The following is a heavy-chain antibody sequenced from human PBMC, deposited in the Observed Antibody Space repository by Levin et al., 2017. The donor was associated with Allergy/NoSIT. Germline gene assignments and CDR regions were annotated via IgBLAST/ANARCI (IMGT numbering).Heavy chain of an antibody. CDR1: GFTFSSYA. D-gene: IGHD6-13*01. J-gene: IGHJ6*02. V-gene: IGHV3-23*01. Sequence: QAGGSLRLSCAASGFTFSSYAMSWVRQAPGKGLEQASTISGSGGNTYYTDSVKGRFTISRDNSKNTVYLQMESLGVEDTATYYCARMGPRGYHGMDGWGQGTTVTVSS. CDR3: ARMGPRGYHGMDG. CDR2: ISGSGGNT.